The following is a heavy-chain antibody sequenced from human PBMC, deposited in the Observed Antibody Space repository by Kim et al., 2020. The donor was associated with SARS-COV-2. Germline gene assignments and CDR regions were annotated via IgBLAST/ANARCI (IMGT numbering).Heavy chain of an antibody. CDR2: ST. Sequence: STSYAQKFPGRVTMTRDTSTSTVYMELSSLRSEDTAVYYCARGGAYGMDVWGQGTTVTVSS. V-gene: IGHV1-46*01. J-gene: IGHJ6*02. D-gene: IGHD3-16*01. CDR3: ARGGAYGMDV.